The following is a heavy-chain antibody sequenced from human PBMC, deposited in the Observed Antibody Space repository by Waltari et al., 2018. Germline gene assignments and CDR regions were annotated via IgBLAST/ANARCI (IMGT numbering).Heavy chain of an antibody. CDR1: GGSISSHY. D-gene: IGHD2-8*01. CDR2: IYYSGST. J-gene: IGHJ3*01. V-gene: IGHV4-59*11. Sequence: QVQLQESGPGLVKPSETLSLTCTVSGGSISSHYWNWIRQPPGKGLEWIGYIYYSGSTNYNPSLKSRVTMSLDTSKIQFSLNLKSVTAADTAVYYCARPSEDVMGSVGQYDPLDLWGQGTVVTVSS. CDR3: ARPSEDVMGSVGQYDPLDL.